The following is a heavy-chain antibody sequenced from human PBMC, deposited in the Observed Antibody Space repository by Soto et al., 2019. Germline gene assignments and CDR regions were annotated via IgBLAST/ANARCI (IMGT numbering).Heavy chain of an antibody. CDR2: IIPIFGTA. CDR1: GGTFSSYA. J-gene: IGHJ6*02. V-gene: IGHV1-69*13. CDR3: ARDGTYFYGSGNHYYYYGMYV. Sequence: SVKVSCKASGGTFSSYAISWVRQAPGQGLEWMGGIIPIFGTANYAQKFQGRVTITADESTSTAYMELSSLRSEDTAVYYCARDGTYFYGSGNHYYYYGMYVWSQGNTVTVSS. D-gene: IGHD3-10*01.